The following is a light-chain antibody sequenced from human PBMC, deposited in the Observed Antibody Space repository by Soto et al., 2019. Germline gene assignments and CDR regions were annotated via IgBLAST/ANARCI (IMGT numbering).Light chain of an antibody. CDR2: SDN. CDR3: AASDVSLVV. V-gene: IGLV1-44*01. Sequence: QSVVTQPPSASGTPGQRVTISCSGSSSNIGTNTVIWYQQLPGAAPKLLIYSDNQRPSGVPDRFSGSKSGTSASLAISGLQSEDEADYFCAASDVSLVVFGGGTKLTVL. J-gene: IGLJ2*01. CDR1: SSNIGTNT.